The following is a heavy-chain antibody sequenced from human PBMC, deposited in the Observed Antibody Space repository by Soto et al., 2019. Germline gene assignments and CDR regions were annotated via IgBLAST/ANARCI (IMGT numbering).Heavy chain of an antibody. J-gene: IGHJ5*02. Sequence: PGGSLRLSSAASGFSFSSYWMHWVRQAPGKGLVWVSRINSDGSSTSYADSVKGRFTISRDNAKNTLYLQMNSLRAEDTAVYYCARDPTPVVPAAMPAMKPTTWFDPWGQGT. D-gene: IGHD2-2*01. CDR1: GFSFSSYW. V-gene: IGHV3-74*01. CDR3: ARDPTPVVPAAMPAMKPTTWFDP. CDR2: INSDGSST.